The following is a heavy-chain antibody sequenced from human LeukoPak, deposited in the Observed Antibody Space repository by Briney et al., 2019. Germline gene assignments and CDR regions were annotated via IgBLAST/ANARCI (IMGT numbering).Heavy chain of an antibody. CDR1: GGSISIYY. CDR3: ARGTYYDIFLQH. Sequence: SETLSLTCTVSGGSISIYYWSWIRQPPGKGLEWIGYIYYSGSTNYNPSLKSRVTISVDTSKNQFSLKLSSVTAADTAVYYCARGTYYDIFLQHWGQGTLVTVSS. D-gene: IGHD3-9*01. V-gene: IGHV4-59*01. J-gene: IGHJ1*01. CDR2: IYYSGST.